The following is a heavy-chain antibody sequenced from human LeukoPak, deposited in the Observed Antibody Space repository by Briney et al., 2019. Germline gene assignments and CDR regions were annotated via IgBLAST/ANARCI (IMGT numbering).Heavy chain of an antibody. V-gene: IGHV4-59*08. CDR3: ARGRLGYCSGGSCYSKAFDI. CDR2: VYYSGST. CDR1: GGSISGYY. J-gene: IGHJ3*02. D-gene: IGHD2-15*01. Sequence: SETLSLTCTVSGGSISGYYWSWIRQPPGRGLEWIGFVYYSGSTKYNPSLKSRVTISVDTSKNQFSLKLTSVTAADTAVYYCARGRLGYCSGGSCYSKAFDIWGQGTMVTVSS.